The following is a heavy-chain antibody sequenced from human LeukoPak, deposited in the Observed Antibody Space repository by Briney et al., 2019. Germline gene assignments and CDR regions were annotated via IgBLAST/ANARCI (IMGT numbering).Heavy chain of an antibody. J-gene: IGHJ4*02. CDR3: ARGRGNFSGDYRMVFDY. CDR2: INPSGGST. Sequence: EASVKVSCKASGYTFTSYYMHWVRQAPGQGLEWMGIINPSGGSTSYAQKFQGRVTMTRDMSTSTVYMELSSLRSEDTAVYYCARGRGNFSGDYRMVFDYWGQGTLVTVSS. V-gene: IGHV1-46*01. CDR1: GYTFTSYY. D-gene: IGHD4-17*01.